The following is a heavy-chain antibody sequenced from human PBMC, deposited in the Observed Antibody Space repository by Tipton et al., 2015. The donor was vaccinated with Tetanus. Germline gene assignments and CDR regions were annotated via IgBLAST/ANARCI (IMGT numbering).Heavy chain of an antibody. CDR1: RGSISRDIYN. Sequence: TLSLTCTVSRGSISRDIYNWGWLRQPPGRGLQWIGNINYYGTTYYSPSLKSRVTMSVDPPKNQFSLRLSSLTAADTAVYYCARRDYSDSSVDNWGQGTLVTVSS. CDR2: INYYGTT. D-gene: IGHD3-22*01. J-gene: IGHJ4*02. CDR3: ARRDYSDSSVDN. V-gene: IGHV4-39*01.